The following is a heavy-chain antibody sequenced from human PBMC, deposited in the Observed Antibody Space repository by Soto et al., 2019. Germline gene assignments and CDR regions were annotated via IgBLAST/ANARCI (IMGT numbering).Heavy chain of an antibody. Sequence: GGSLRLSCAASGFTFSSYAMSWVRQAPGKGLEWVSAISGSGGSTYYADSVKGRFTISRDNSKNTLYLQMNSLRAEDTAVYYCAKGAYRPPGSYYCSLDYWGQGTLVTVSS. V-gene: IGHV3-23*01. J-gene: IGHJ4*02. CDR2: ISGSGGST. CDR1: GFTFSSYA. D-gene: IGHD3-10*01. CDR3: AKGAYRPPGSYYCSLDY.